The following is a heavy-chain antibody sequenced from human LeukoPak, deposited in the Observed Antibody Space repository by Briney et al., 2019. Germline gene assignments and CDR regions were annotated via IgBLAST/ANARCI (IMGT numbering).Heavy chain of an antibody. J-gene: IGHJ3*02. CDR3: ASNRAYCGGDCYDDAFDI. Sequence: GGSLRLSCAASGFTFSSYAMSWVRQAPGKGLEWVSAISGSGGSTYYADSVKGRFTISRDNSKNTLYLQMNSLRAEDTAVYYCASNRAYCGGDCYDDAFDIWGQGTMVTVSS. D-gene: IGHD2-21*01. V-gene: IGHV3-23*01. CDR1: GFTFSSYA. CDR2: ISGSGGST.